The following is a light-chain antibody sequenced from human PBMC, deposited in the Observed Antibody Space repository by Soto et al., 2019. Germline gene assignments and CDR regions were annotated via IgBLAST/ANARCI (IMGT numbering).Light chain of an antibody. CDR3: QQYNNWPWT. J-gene: IGKJ1*01. V-gene: IGKV3D-15*01. CDR1: QSVSSSY. CDR2: GAS. Sequence: EVVMTQSPDTLSVSPGERAPLSCWDSQSVSSSYLAWYQQKPGQAPRVLIYGASKRATGIPDRFSGSGSGTEFTLTISSLQSEDFAVYYCQQYNNWPWTFGQGTKVDIK.